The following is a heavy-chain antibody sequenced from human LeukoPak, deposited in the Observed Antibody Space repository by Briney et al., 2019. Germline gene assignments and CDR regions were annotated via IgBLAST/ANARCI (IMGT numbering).Heavy chain of an antibody. CDR1: GFTFDDYG. CDR3: ARDPPIAAAGTEDY. D-gene: IGHD6-13*01. CDR2: INWNGGST. V-gene: IGHV3-20*04. J-gene: IGHJ4*02. Sequence: PGGSLRLSCAASGFTFDDYGMSWVRQAPGKGLEWVSGINWNGGSTGYADSVKGRFTISRDNAKNSLYLQMNSLRAEDTALYYCARDPPIAAAGTEDYWGQGTPVTVSP.